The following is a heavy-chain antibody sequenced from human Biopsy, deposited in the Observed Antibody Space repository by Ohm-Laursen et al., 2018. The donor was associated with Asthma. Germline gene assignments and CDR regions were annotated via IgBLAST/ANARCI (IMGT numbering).Heavy chain of an antibody. CDR2: SNQGGSP. CDR3: ASGPEWYGLDV. V-gene: IGHV4-34*01. D-gene: IGHD3-3*01. Sequence: SDTLSLTCGVYRGSLRVYVWSWIRQPPGKGLEWIGESNQGGSPTFNPSLKSRVTISRDTSKNQLSLKLRSETAADTTVYYCASGPEWYGLDVWGQGTTVTVSS. CDR1: RGSLRVYV. J-gene: IGHJ6*02.